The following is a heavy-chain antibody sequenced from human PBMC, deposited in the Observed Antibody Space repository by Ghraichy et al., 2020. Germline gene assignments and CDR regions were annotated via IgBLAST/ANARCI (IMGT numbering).Heavy chain of an antibody. Sequence: GESLNISCAASGFTFSSYDLTWVRQAPGKGLELVSSISSRGSTAYTDSVKGRFTISRDNANNLVHLQMNSLKDEDTAMYYCARGYGSGRSYGWGQGTLVTVSS. CDR3: ARGYGSGRSYG. J-gene: IGHJ4*02. CDR1: GFTFSSYD. CDR2: ISSRGST. D-gene: IGHD3-10*01. V-gene: IGHV3-69-1*01.